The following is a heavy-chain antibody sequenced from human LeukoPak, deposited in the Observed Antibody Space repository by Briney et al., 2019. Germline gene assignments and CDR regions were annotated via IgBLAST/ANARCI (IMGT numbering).Heavy chain of an antibody. D-gene: IGHD5-12*01. CDR2: IYSGGST. CDR1: GFTVSSNY. Sequence: GGSLRLSCAASGFTVSSNYMSWVRQAPGKGLEWVSVIYSGGSTYYADSVKGRFTISRHNSKNTLYLQMNSLRAEDTAAYYCARSARGYSGYDYFDYWGQGTLVTVSS. CDR3: ARSARGYSGYDYFDY. V-gene: IGHV3-53*04. J-gene: IGHJ4*02.